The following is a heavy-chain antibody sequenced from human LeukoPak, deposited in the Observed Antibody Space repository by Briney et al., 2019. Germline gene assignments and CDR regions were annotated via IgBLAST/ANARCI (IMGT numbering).Heavy chain of an antibody. CDR1: GYTFTSYD. Sequence: ASVKVSCKASGYTFTSYDINWVRQATGQGLEWMGWMNPNSGNTGYAQKFQGRVTMTRNTSISTAYMELSSLRSEDTAVYYCARGLTGPRYCSGGSCYRAMWFDPWGQGTLVTVSS. D-gene: IGHD2-15*01. CDR2: MNPNSGNT. CDR3: ARGLTGPRYCSGGSCYRAMWFDP. V-gene: IGHV1-8*01. J-gene: IGHJ5*02.